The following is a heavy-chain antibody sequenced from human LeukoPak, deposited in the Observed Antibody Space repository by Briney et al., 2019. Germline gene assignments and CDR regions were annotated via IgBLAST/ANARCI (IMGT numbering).Heavy chain of an antibody. J-gene: IGHJ4*02. D-gene: IGHD1-26*01. CDR1: GFLFSDPY. CDR3: ARSRLGALDY. CDR2: IKNKAKSYTT. Sequence: GGSLRLSCAASGFLFSDPYMEWVRQAPGKGLEWVGRIKNKAKSYTTEYAASVKGRFTISRDDSKNSLYLQMDSLKTEDTAVYFCARSRLGALDYWGQGTPVTVSS. V-gene: IGHV3-72*01.